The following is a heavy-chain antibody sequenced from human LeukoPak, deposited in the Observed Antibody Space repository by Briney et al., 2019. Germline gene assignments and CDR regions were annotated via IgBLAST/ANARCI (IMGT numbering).Heavy chain of an antibody. D-gene: IGHD3-9*01. CDR1: GFIFSSYG. CDR2: ISGSGGST. CDR3: AKDKAELRSLRYKYYFDY. J-gene: IGHJ4*02. V-gene: IGHV3-23*01. Sequence: QAGGSLRLSCAASGFIFSSYGMHWVRQAPGKGLEWVSAISGSGGSTYYADSVKGRFTISRDNSKNTLYLQMNSLRAEDTAVYYCAKDKAELRSLRYKYYFDYWGQGTLVTVSS.